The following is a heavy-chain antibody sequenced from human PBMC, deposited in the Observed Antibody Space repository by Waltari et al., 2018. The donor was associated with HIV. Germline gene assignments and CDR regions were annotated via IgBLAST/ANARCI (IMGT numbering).Heavy chain of an antibody. CDR1: GLTVRSNF. Sequence: EVQLVETGGGLIQPGGSMGLAWAAAGLTVRSNFMNWVRQAPGKGLEWVSLIYNNNSTYYADSVKGRFTISRDNSKNTLYLQMNSLRAEDTAVYYCARVRSTMGRFQGFDYWGQGTLVTVSS. CDR3: ARVRSTMGRFQGFDY. V-gene: IGHV3-53*02. D-gene: IGHD1-26*01. J-gene: IGHJ4*02. CDR2: IYNNNST.